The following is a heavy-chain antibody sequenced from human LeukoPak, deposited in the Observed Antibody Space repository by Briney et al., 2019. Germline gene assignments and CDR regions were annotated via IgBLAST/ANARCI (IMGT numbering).Heavy chain of an antibody. Sequence: SETLSLTCTVSGGSISSGSYYWSWIRQPAGKGLEWIGRIYTSGSTNYNPSLKSRVTISVDTSKNQFSLKLSSVTAADTAVYYCARDSGGDYVWGSYRILDYWGQGTLVTVSS. CDR1: GGSISSGSYY. CDR2: IYTSGST. V-gene: IGHV4-61*02. J-gene: IGHJ4*02. D-gene: IGHD3-16*02. CDR3: ARDSGGDYVWGSYRILDY.